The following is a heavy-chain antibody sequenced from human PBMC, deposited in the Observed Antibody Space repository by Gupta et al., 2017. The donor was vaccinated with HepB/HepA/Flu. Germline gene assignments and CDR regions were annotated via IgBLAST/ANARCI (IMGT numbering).Heavy chain of an antibody. V-gene: IGHV2-70*15. D-gene: IGHD3-9*01. CDR1: GFSLSTSGMC. CDR3: AVSLTGNFGGWFDP. CDR2: IDWDDDK. Sequence: QVTLRESGPALVKPTQTLTLTCTFSGFSLSTSGMCVSWIRQPPGEALEWLARIDWDDDKYYSTSLKTRLTISKDTSKNQVVLTMTNMDPVDTAAYYCAVSLTGNFGGWFDPWGQGTLVTVSS. J-gene: IGHJ5*02.